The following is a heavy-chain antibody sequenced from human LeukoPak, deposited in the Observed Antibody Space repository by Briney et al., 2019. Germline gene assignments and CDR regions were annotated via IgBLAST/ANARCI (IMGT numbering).Heavy chain of an antibody. CDR3: AITNVPAGAFDI. J-gene: IGHJ3*02. V-gene: IGHV1-45*02. CDR2: ITPLNGNT. D-gene: IGHD1-14*01. Sequence: ASVTVSSTASGYTFTYLYLHWVRQAPGQALEWMGWITPLNGNTNYAKKFQDRVTITRDRSMSTAYMELGSLRSEETAMYYCAITNVPAGAFDIWGQGTMVTVSS. CDR1: GYTFTYLY.